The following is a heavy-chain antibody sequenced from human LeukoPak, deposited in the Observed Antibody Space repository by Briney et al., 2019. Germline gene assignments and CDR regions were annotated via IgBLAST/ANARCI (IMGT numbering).Heavy chain of an antibody. CDR1: GFTFSYYW. J-gene: IGHJ2*01. Sequence: GGSLRLSCAASGFTFSYYWMHWVRQAPGKGLVWVSRISGDGSSTNYADSVKGRFTISRDNAKNTLYLQMNSLRSEDTAVYYCARTYLVGWYFDLWGRGTLVTVSS. CDR3: ARTYLVGWYFDL. D-gene: IGHD3-16*01. CDR2: ISGDGSST. V-gene: IGHV3-74*01.